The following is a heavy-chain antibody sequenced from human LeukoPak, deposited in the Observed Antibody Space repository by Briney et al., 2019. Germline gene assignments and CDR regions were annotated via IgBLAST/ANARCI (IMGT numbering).Heavy chain of an antibody. V-gene: IGHV3-23*01. CDR1: GLTFSSYA. Sequence: PGGSLRLSCAASGLTFSSYAMSWVRQAPGKGLEWVSLISDSGVTVYYAESVKGRFTISRDNSKNTLYLQMNSLRAEDTAVYYCAKRLGGYYTEGYFDYWGQGTLVTVSS. CDR3: AKRLGGYYTEGYFDY. D-gene: IGHD3-3*01. J-gene: IGHJ4*02. CDR2: ISDSGVTV.